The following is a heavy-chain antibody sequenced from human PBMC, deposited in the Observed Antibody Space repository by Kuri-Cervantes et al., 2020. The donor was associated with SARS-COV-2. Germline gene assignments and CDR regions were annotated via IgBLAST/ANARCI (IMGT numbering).Heavy chain of an antibody. D-gene: IGHD2-15*01. CDR1: GGSISSYY. CDR2: IYYSGST. J-gene: IGHJ6*03. V-gene: IGHV4-59*12. CDR3: ARVVVADYYYYYYMYV. Sequence: GSLRLSCTVSGGSISSYYWGWIRQPPGKGLEWIGYIYYSGSTNYNPSLKSRVTISVDTSKNQFSLKLSSVTAADTAVYYCARVVVADYYYYYYMYVWGKGTTVTVSS.